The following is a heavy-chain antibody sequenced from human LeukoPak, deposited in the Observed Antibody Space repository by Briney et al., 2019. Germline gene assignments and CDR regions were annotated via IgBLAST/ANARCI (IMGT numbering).Heavy chain of an antibody. CDR1: GGSIRTRSYY. Sequence: PSETLSLTCTVSGGSIRTRSYYWGWIRQPPGKGLEWIGSVYYSGSTYYNPSLKSRVTISVDTSKNQFSLKLSSVTAADTAVYYCAKPSGISGESISRDYYYYMDVWGKGTTVTVSS. CDR2: VYYSGST. J-gene: IGHJ6*03. D-gene: IGHD7-27*01. CDR3: AKPSGISGESISRDYYYYMDV. V-gene: IGHV4-39*01.